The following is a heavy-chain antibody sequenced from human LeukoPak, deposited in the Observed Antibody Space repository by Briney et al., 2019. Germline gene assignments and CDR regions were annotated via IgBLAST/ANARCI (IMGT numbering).Heavy chain of an antibody. CDR3: AKSAVRGVPVLGN. CDR1: GFTFSTYG. Sequence: GGSLRLSCVASGFTFSTYGMHWVRQAPGKGLEWVAFLRYDGSNKFYADSVKGRFTISRDNSKNTLYLQINSLRAEDTAVYYCAKSAVRGVPVLGNWGQGTLVTVSS. CDR2: LRYDGSNK. D-gene: IGHD3-3*01. V-gene: IGHV3-30*02. J-gene: IGHJ4*02.